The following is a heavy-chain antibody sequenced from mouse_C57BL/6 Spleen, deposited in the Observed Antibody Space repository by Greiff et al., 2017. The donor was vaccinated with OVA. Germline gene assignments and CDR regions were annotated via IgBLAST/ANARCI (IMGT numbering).Heavy chain of an antibody. V-gene: IGHV1-50*01. J-gene: IGHJ4*01. CDR2: IDPSDSYT. Sequence: QVQLQQPGAELVKPGASVKLSCKASGYTFTSYWMQWVKQRPGQGLEWIGEIDPSDSYTNYNQKFKGKATLTVDTSSSTAYMQLSSRTSEDSAVYYCARWMDYWGQGTSVTVSS. CDR3: ARWMDY. CDR1: GYTFTSYW.